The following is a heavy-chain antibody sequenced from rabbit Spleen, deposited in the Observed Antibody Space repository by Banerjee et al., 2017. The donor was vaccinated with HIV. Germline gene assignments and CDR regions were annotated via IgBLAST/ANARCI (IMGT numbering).Heavy chain of an antibody. D-gene: IGHD2-1*01. Sequence: QSVEESGGRLVTPGGSLTLTCTVSGFSLSSYYMTWVRQAPGKGLEWIGFIGAGSGGTIYASWAKGWFAISKTATTMDLKITSPATEDTATYFCARSLGGDIAKYNIWGPGTLVTVS. V-gene: IGHV1S69*01. J-gene: IGHJ6*01. CDR3: ARSLGGDIAKYNI. CDR1: GFSLSSYY. CDR2: IGAGSGGT.